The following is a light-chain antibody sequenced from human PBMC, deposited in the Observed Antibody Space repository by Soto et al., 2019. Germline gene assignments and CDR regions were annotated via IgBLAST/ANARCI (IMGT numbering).Light chain of an antibody. Sequence: EIVLTQSPATLSLSPGERATLSCRASQSVSSYLAWYQQKPGQAPRLLIYDASNRATGIPARFSGSGSGTDFPLTINSLEPEDFAVYYCQQRSNWGLTFGGGTKVEIK. CDR3: QQRSNWGLT. J-gene: IGKJ4*01. V-gene: IGKV3-11*01. CDR2: DAS. CDR1: QSVSSY.